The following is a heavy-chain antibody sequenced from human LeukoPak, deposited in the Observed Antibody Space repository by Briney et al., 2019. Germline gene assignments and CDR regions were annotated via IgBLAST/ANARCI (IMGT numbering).Heavy chain of an antibody. J-gene: IGHJ4*02. Sequence: PGGSLRLSCSASGFTFSSYAMRWVRQAPGKGLEWVSTISSSGGSTYYADSVKGRFNISRDNSNNTLYLQMNSLSAEDTAVYYCARDAAGGGNDHWGQGTLVTVSS. CDR3: ARDAAGGGNDH. V-gene: IGHV3-23*01. CDR1: GFTFSSYA. CDR2: ISSSGGST. D-gene: IGHD5-12*01.